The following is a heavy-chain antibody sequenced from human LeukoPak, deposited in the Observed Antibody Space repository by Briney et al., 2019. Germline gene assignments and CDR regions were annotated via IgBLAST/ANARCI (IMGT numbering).Heavy chain of an antibody. Sequence: RLEWMGIINPSGWSTSYAQKFQGRVTMTRDMSTSTVYMGLSSLRSEDAAVYYCGRDAIVVVPAAILRYSDRTRFDPWGQGTLVTVSS. V-gene: IGHV1-46*01. J-gene: IGHJ5*02. CDR2: INPSGWST. D-gene: IGHD2-2*02. CDR3: GRDAIVVVPAAILRYSDRTRFDP.